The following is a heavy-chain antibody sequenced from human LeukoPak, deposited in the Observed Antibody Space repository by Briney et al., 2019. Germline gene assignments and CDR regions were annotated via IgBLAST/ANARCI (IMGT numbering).Heavy chain of an antibody. V-gene: IGHV1-8*01. CDR1: GYPFTSYD. Sequence: ASVKVSCQASGYPFTSYDLNWVREAPGQRLEWMGCMNVKSGTADYAPKFQGRVTMTRNTSISTAYMELSSLRPEDTAVYYCARLPGYFGASWGQGTLVTVSS. D-gene: IGHD4/OR15-4a*01. CDR3: ARLPGYFGAS. J-gene: IGHJ5*02. CDR2: MNVKSGTA.